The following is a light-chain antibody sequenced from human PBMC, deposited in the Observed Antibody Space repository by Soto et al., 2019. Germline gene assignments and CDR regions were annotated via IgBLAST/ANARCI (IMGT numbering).Light chain of an antibody. V-gene: IGKV1-27*01. CDR2: AAS. CDR3: QKYNSAPLT. Sequence: DIQMTQSPSSLSASVGDRVTITCRASQGISHYLAWYQQKPGKVPKLLIYAASTLQSGVPSRFSGSGSGTDFTLTISRLQPEDVETYYCQKYNSAPLTFGGGTKVESK. J-gene: IGKJ4*01. CDR1: QGISHY.